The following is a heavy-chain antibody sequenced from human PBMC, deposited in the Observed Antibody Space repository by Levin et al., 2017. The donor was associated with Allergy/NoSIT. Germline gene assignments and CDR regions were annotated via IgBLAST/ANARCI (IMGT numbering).Heavy chain of an antibody. D-gene: IGHD3-16*01. Sequence: HPGGSLRLSCVGFGFPFSSFWMSWVRQAPGKGLEWVANINQDGSEKHYADSVKGRFSISRDNAQNLVFLQLNNLRDEDTALYYCARLRGANTWGRGTMVTVSS. J-gene: IGHJ4*02. CDR3: ARLRGANT. CDR1: GFPFSSFW. V-gene: IGHV3-7*01. CDR2: INQDGSEK.